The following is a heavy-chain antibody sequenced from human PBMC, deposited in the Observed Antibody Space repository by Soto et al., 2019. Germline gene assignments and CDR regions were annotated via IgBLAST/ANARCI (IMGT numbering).Heavy chain of an antibody. CDR1: GGSISSSSYY. D-gene: IGHD6-13*01. J-gene: IGHJ5*02. CDR2: IYYSGST. CDR3: ARRNSSSWYWVDP. V-gene: IGHV4-39*01. Sequence: PSETLSLTCTVSGGSISSSSYYWGWIRQPPGKGLEWIGSIYYSGSTYYNPSLKSRVTISVDTSKNQISLKLSSVTAVDTAVYYCARRNSSSWYWVDPWGQGTLVTVSS.